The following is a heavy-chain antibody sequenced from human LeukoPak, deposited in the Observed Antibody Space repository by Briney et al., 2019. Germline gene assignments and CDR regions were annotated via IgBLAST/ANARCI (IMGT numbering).Heavy chain of an antibody. V-gene: IGHV1-8*01. CDR1: GYTFTSYD. CDR3: ARVVEYYDFWSGYSPYYYYYGMDV. D-gene: IGHD3-3*01. CDR2: MNPNSGNT. J-gene: IGHJ6*02. Sequence: ASVKVSCKASGYTFTSYDINWVRQATGQGLEWMGWMNPNSGNTGYAQKFQGGVTMTRNTSISTAYMELSSLRSEDTAVYYCARVVEYYDFWSGYSPYYYYYGMDVWGQGTTVTVSS.